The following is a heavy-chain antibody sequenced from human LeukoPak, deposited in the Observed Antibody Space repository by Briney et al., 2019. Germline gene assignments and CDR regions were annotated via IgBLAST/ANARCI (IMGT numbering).Heavy chain of an antibody. Sequence: GGSLRLSCAASTFSFRNFAMSWVRLAPGKGLEWVSGISDSGNRTDYADSVEGRFTISRDNSKNTLYLQMDSLRAEDTALYYCARKKWEPTSNDAFDIWGQGTMVTVSS. CDR1: TFSFRNFA. CDR2: ISDSGNRT. D-gene: IGHD1-26*01. CDR3: ARKKWEPTSNDAFDI. V-gene: IGHV3-23*01. J-gene: IGHJ3*02.